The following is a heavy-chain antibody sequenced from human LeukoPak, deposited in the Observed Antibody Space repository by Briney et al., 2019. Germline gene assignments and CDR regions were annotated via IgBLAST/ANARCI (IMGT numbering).Heavy chain of an antibody. J-gene: IGHJ6*02. CDR2: IYNSGSS. D-gene: IGHD3-9*01. V-gene: IGHV4-61*01. CDR1: GGSISSSSVC. CDR3: ARDLTYDILTGDIHYGMDV. Sequence: PSETLSLTCSVSGGSISSSSVCWAWIRQTPGKGLEWIGYIYNSGSSNYNPSLKSRVTISVDTSKNQLSLRLSSVTAADTAAYYCARDLTYDILTGDIHYGMDVWGQGTTVTVSS.